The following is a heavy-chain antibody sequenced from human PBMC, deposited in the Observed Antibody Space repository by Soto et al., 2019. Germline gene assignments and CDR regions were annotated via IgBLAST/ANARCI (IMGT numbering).Heavy chain of an antibody. Sequence: EVQLVESGGGLVKPGGSLRLSCAASSVTFSNAWMNWVRQAPGKGLEWVGRIKSKTDGGTIDYAEPVKGRFTISRDDSKNTLFPQMNRLQTEDTAMYYCTTIGGSWGAWGQGTLVTVSS. CDR3: TTIGGSWGA. CDR1: SVTFSNAW. J-gene: IGHJ1*01. V-gene: IGHV3-15*07. D-gene: IGHD6-13*01. CDR2: IKSKTDGGTI.